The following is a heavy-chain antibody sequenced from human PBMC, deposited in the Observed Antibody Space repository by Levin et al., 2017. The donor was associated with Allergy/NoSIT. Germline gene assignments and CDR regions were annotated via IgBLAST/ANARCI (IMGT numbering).Heavy chain of an antibody. CDR3: IKGWGPFDR. D-gene: IGHD7-27*01. CDR2: IKSKTDGGTI. CDR1: GFSVSNAW. Sequence: GGSLRLSCVVSGFSVSNAWMNWVRQAPGKGLEWFGRIKSKTDGGTIDYAAPVKGRFTISRDDSKNSLFLQMNSLKTEDTAVYYCIKGWGPFDRWGQGTLVTVSS. V-gene: IGHV3-15*07. J-gene: IGHJ4*02.